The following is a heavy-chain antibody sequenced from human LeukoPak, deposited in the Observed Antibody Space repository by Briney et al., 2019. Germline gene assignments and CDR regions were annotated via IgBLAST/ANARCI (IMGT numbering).Heavy chain of an antibody. D-gene: IGHD3-9*01. Sequence: GGSLRLSCAASGFTFRNHGMSWVRQAPGKGRGWVSGIIGTGDSTFYADPVKGRFTISRDNSRNTLYLHMNSLRVDDTGVYYCASLDNDYGDYWGQGALVTVSS. CDR1: GFTFRNHG. CDR2: IIGTGDST. CDR3: ASLDNDYGDY. J-gene: IGHJ4*02. V-gene: IGHV3-23*01.